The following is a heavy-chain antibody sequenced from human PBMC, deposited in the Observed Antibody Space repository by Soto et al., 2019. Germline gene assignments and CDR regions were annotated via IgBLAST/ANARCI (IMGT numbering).Heavy chain of an antibody. CDR3: AIVFPGYSSGWYYYYGMDV. Sequence: GASLKISCKGSVYSFSSSWFRWVPQVPGKGPEWMGRIDPSDSYTNYSPSFQGHVTISADKSISTAYLQWSSLKASDTAMYYCAIVFPGYSSGWYYYYGMDVWGQGTTVTVSS. CDR1: VYSFSSSW. D-gene: IGHD6-19*01. J-gene: IGHJ6*02. V-gene: IGHV5-10-1*01. CDR2: IDPSDSYT.